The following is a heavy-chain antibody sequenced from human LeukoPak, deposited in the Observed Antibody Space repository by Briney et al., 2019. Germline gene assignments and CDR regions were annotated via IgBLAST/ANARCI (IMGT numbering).Heavy chain of an antibody. CDR3: ASLPGGKTAALGFDL. Sequence: GGSLRLSCAASGFTLSSFWMSWVRQTPGKGLEWVANIKQDGRERYYTISRDNARNSLYLQMNSLRAEDTAVYYCASLPGGKTAALGFDLRGRGTLVTVSS. V-gene: IGHV3-7*01. D-gene: IGHD6-13*01. J-gene: IGHJ2*01. CDR2: IKQDGRER. CDR1: GFTLSSFW.